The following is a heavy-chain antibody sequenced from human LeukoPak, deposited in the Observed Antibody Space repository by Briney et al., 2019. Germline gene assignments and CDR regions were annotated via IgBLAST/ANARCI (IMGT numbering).Heavy chain of an antibody. J-gene: IGHJ6*03. Sequence: SETLSLTCTVSGGSISSGDYYWSWIRQPPGKGLEWIGYIYYSGSTYYNPSLKSRVTISVDTSKNQFSLKLSSVTAADTAVYYCARTYNWNYFHYMDVWGKGTTVTVSS. CDR3: ARTYNWNYFHYMDV. D-gene: IGHD1-7*01. CDR1: GGSISSGDYY. CDR2: IYYSGST. V-gene: IGHV4-30-4*02.